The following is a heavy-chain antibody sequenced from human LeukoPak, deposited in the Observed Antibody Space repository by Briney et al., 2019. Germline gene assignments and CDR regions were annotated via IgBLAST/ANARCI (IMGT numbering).Heavy chain of an antibody. Sequence: GSLRLSCAASGFTVSGNYMRWVRQPPGKGLEWIGEITHHGTTNYNPSLKSRVTISVDTSRNQFSLSLSSVAAADTAIYYCAPIFGDYSDFDSWGQGTLVTVSS. CDR2: ITHHGTT. J-gene: IGHJ4*02. V-gene: IGHV4-34*08. CDR3: APIFGDYSDFDS. D-gene: IGHD4-17*01. CDR1: GFTVSGNY.